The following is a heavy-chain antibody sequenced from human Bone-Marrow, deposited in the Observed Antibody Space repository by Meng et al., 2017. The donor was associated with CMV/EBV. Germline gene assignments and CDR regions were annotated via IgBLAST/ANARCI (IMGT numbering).Heavy chain of an antibody. CDR2: IYPGDSDT. CDR1: GYSFTSYW. D-gene: IGHD3-3*01. V-gene: IGHV5-51*01. CDR3: ARQRRFGVVTTLPFDY. J-gene: IGHJ4*02. Sequence: GGSLRLSCKGSGYSFTSYWIGWVRQMPGKGLEWMGIIYPGDSDTRYSPSFQGQVTISADKSISTAYLQWSSLKASDTAMYYCARQRRFGVVTTLPFDYWGQGTLVTVPQ.